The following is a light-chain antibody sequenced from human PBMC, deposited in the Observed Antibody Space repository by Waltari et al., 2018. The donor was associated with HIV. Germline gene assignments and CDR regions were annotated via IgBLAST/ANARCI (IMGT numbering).Light chain of an antibody. Sequence: QSALTQPASVSGSHGQSATISCTGTPSDCRPYNFVSCYQQHPANVPKVIIYRATRRPSGVPPRFSGSKSGNTASLTISGLRAEDEALYYCSTHTGNDTLAFGGGTKLTVL. CDR1: PSDCRPYNF. J-gene: IGLJ2*01. CDR3: STHTGNDTLA. CDR2: RAT. V-gene: IGLV2-14*03.